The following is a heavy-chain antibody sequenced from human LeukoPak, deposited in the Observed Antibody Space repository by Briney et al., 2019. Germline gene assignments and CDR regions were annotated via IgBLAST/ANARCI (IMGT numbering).Heavy chain of an antibody. J-gene: IGHJ6*02. D-gene: IGHD3-3*01. CDR3: AKDYDFWSGYYYYGMDV. Sequence: PGGSLRLSCAASGFTVSSNYMSWVRQAPGKGLECVSIIYSGGSTYYADSVKGRFTISRDNSKNTLYLQMNSLRAEDTAVYYCAKDYDFWSGYYYYGMDVWGQGTTVTVSS. V-gene: IGHV3-53*01. CDR1: GFTVSSNY. CDR2: IYSGGST.